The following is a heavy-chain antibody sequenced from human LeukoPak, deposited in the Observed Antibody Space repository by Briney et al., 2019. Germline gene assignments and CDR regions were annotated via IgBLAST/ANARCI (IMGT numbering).Heavy chain of an antibody. CDR3: ARGEIKYYDILTGYSQNWFDP. D-gene: IGHD3-9*01. Sequence: SVKVSCKXSGGTFSSYAISWVRQAPGQGLEWMGRIIPIFGTANYAQKFQGRVTITTDESTSTAYMELSSLRSEDTAVYYCARGEIKYYDILTGYSQNWFDPWGQGTLVTVSS. V-gene: IGHV1-69*05. CDR1: GGTFSSYA. J-gene: IGHJ5*02. CDR2: IIPIFGTA.